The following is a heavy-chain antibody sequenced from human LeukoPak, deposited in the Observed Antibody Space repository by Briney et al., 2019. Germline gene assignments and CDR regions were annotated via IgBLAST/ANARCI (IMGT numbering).Heavy chain of an antibody. Sequence: GGSLRLSCAASGFTFSNAWMSWVRQAPGKGLEGVGRIKSKTDGGTTDYAAPVKGRFTISRDESKNTLYLQMNSLKTEDTAVYYCTTKRGIFGVARSIDYWGQGTLVTVSS. J-gene: IGHJ4*02. D-gene: IGHD3-3*01. CDR2: IKSKTDGGTT. CDR3: TTKRGIFGVARSIDY. V-gene: IGHV3-15*01. CDR1: GFTFSNAW.